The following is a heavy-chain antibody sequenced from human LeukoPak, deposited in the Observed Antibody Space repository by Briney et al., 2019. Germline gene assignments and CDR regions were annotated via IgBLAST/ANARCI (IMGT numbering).Heavy chain of an antibody. CDR3: ARDSYYGSGSYYRYTFDY. J-gene: IGHJ4*02. D-gene: IGHD3-10*01. V-gene: IGHV3-53*01. CDR2: IYSGGST. CDR1: GFTVSSNY. Sequence: GGSLRLSRAASGFTVSSNYMSWVRQAPGKGLEWVSVIYSGGSTYYADSVKGRFTISRDNSKNTLYLQMNSLRAEDTAVYYCARDSYYGSGSYYRYTFDYWGQGTLVTVSS.